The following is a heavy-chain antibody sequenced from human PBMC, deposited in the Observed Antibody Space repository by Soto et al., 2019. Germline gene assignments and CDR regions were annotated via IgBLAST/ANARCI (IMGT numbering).Heavy chain of an antibody. J-gene: IGHJ4*02. CDR1: GFTFGDYA. CDR2: IRSKAYGGTT. Sequence: GGSLRLSSTASGFTFGDYAMSWFRQAPGKGLEWVGFIRSKAYGGTTEYAASVKGRFTISRDDSKSIAYLQMNSLKTEDTAVYYCTRGIVLMVYAIVGPSGYWGQGTLVTVSS. V-gene: IGHV3-49*03. D-gene: IGHD2-8*01. CDR3: TRGIVLMVYAIVGPSGY.